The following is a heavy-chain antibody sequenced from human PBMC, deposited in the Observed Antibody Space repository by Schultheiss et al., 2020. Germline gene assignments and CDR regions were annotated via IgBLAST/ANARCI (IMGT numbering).Heavy chain of an antibody. D-gene: IGHD2-21*02. CDR1: GFTFSSYW. V-gene: IGHV3-48*01. Sequence: GGSLRLSCAASGFTFSSYWMSWVRQAPGKGLEWVSYISSSGSTIYYADSVKGRFTISRDNSKNTLYLQMNSLRVEDTATYYCVTLPVVTLAPFNLWGQGTLVTVSS. CDR2: ISSSGSTI. J-gene: IGHJ5*02. CDR3: VTLPVVTLAPFNL.